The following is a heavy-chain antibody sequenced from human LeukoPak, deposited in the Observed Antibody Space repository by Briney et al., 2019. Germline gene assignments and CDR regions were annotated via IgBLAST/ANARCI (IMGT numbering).Heavy chain of an antibody. CDR1: GYTFTSYA. J-gene: IGHJ4*02. V-gene: IGHV1-3*01. CDR2: INAGNGNT. Sequence: ASVKVSCKASGYTFTSYAMHWVRQAPGQRLEWMGWINAGNGNTKYSKKFQGRVTITRDTSASTAYMELSSLRSEDTAVYYCAVDYGGDAFDYWGQGTLVTVSS. CDR3: AVDYGGDAFDY. D-gene: IGHD4-23*01.